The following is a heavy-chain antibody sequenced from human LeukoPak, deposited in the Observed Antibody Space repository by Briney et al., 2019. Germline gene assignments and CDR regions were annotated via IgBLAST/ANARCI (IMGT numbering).Heavy chain of an antibody. CDR1: GGSFSGYY. J-gene: IGHJ4*02. D-gene: IGHD3-10*01. V-gene: IGHV4-34*01. Sequence: SETLSLTCAVYGGSFSGYYWSWISEPPGKGLEWIGEINHSGSTNYNPSLKSQVNITVDTSKNQFSLKLSSVTAADTAVYYCARAGARTMVRGVIHHYDYWGQGTLVTVSS. CDR2: INHSGST. CDR3: ARAGARTMVRGVIHHYDY.